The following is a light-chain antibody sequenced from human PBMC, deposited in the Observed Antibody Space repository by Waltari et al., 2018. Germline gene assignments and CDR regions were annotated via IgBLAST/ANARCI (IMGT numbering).Light chain of an antibody. V-gene: IGLV2-23*02. CDR1: SSDVGNYNL. Sequence: QTALTQPASVSGSPGQSITISCTGTSSDVGNYNLVSWYQHHPGKVPKLMIYEVIKRPSGISIRFSGSKSGNTAPLTILGLQADDGGDYTCCSYAGSEMVVFGGGTRMTVL. J-gene: IGLJ2*01. CDR3: CSYAGSEMVV. CDR2: EVI.